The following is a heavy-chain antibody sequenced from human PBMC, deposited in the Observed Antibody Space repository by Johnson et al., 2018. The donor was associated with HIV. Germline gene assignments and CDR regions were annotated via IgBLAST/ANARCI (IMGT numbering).Heavy chain of an antibody. V-gene: IGHV3-30-3*01. CDR3: ARDPRITMVNDAFDI. D-gene: IGHD3-10*01. CDR2: ISYDGSNK. Sequence: VQLVESGGGVVQPGRSLRLSCVASGFTFSTYAMHWVRQAPGKGLEWVTIISYDGSNKYYADSVKGRFTISRDNSKNTLYLQMNSLRAEDTAEYYCARDPRITMVNDAFDIWGQGTMVTVSS. CDR1: GFTFSTYA. J-gene: IGHJ3*02.